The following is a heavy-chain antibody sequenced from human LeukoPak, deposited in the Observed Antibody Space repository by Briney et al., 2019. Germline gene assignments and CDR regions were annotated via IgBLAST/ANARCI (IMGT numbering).Heavy chain of an antibody. CDR2: ISSNGIDT. CDR3: VKWTNYYFAL. V-gene: IGHV3-64*01. CDR1: GFSLSSHG. D-gene: IGHD2-8*01. J-gene: IGHJ2*01. Sequence: PGGSLRLSCVVSGFSLSSHGMHWVRQAPGKGLEDVSAISSNGIDTFYANSVKGRFIVSRDDSKNTVYLQMGSLRAEDMAVYYCVKWTNYYFALWGRGTLVTVSS.